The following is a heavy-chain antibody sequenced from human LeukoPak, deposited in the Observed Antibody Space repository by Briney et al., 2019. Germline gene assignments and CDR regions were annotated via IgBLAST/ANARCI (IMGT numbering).Heavy chain of an antibody. D-gene: IGHD6-6*01. CDR3: AKDYEYSSSGDAFDI. V-gene: IGHV3-11*04. Sequence: SGGSLRLSCAASGFTFGDYYMSWIRQAPGKGLEWVSYISSSGSTIYYADSVKGRFTISRDNAKNSLYLQMNSLRAEDTAVYYCAKDYEYSSSGDAFDIWGQGTMVTVSS. CDR1: GFTFGDYY. CDR2: ISSSGSTI. J-gene: IGHJ3*02.